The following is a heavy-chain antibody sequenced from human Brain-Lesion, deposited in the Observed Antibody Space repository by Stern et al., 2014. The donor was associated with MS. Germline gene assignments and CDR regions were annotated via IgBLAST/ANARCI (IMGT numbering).Heavy chain of an antibody. Sequence: VQLLESGAEVKKPGASVKVSCKVSGYTLTEFSMHWVRQAPRKGLEWMGGFDPEDGETISAQKFQGRVTMTEDTSTDTAYMELSSLRSEDTAVYYCATLSPGAGGNYYRHFDYWGQGTLVTVSS. CDR2: FDPEDGET. CDR1: GYTLTEFS. J-gene: IGHJ4*02. CDR3: ATLSPGAGGNYYRHFDY. V-gene: IGHV1-24*01. D-gene: IGHD1-26*01.